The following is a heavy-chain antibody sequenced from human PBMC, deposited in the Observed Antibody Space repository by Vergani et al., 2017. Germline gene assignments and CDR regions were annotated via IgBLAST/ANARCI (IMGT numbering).Heavy chain of an antibody. Sequence: QVQLQESGPGLVKPSETLSLTCTVSGGSISSYYWSWIRQPPGKGLEWIGYIYYSGSTNYNPSLKSRVTISVDTSKNQYSLKLSSVTAADTAVYYCARGDSVVVPATDAYYDYGMDVGGQVTTVTVSS. V-gene: IGHV4-59*01. J-gene: IGHJ6*01. CDR1: GGSISSYY. CDR2: IYYSGST. CDR3: ARGDSVVVPATDAYYDYGMDV. D-gene: IGHD2-2*01.